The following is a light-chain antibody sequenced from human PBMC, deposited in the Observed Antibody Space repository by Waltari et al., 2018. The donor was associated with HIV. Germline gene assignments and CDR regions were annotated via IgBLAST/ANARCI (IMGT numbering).Light chain of an antibody. Sequence: SYVLTQSPSVSVAPGKTARITCGGQNIGSKSVNWYQQQPGQAPVMVIYNDTDRPSGIPDRFSGSNSEDTATLTIRRVEAGDEADYYCQVWDTNTDQYVIFGGGTNLAV. CDR1: NIGSKS. CDR3: QVWDTNTDQYVI. J-gene: IGLJ2*01. CDR2: NDT. V-gene: IGLV3-21*01.